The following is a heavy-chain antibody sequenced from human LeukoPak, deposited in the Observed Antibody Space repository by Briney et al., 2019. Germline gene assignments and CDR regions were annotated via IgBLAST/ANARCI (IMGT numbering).Heavy chain of an antibody. J-gene: IGHJ4*02. V-gene: IGHV3-30*02. CDR2: IRYDGSNK. CDR3: ARGPHYYYGSASYYFDY. CDR1: GFTFSSYG. Sequence: GGSLRHSCAASGFTFSSYGMHWVRQAPGKGLEWVAFIRYDGSNKYYADSVKGRFTISRDNSKNTLYLQMNSLRAEDTAVYYCARGPHYYYGSASYYFDYWGQGTLVTVSS. D-gene: IGHD3-10*01.